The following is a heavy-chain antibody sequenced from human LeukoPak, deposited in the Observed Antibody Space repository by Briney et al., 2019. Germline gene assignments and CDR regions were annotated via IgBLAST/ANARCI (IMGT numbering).Heavy chain of an antibody. CDR1: GGSISSYY. D-gene: IGHD3-10*01. Sequence: SETLSLTCTVSGGSISSYYWSWIRQPPGKGLEWIGYIYYSGSTNYNPSLKSRVTISVDTSKNQFSLKLSSVTAADTAVYYCARGRHYYGSGTQVWSPVDYWGQGTLVTVSS. CDR2: IYYSGST. J-gene: IGHJ4*02. V-gene: IGHV4-59*01. CDR3: ARGRHYYGSGTQVWSPVDY.